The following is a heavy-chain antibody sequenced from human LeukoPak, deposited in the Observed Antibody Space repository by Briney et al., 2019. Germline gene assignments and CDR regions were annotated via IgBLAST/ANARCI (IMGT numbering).Heavy chain of an antibody. CDR3: VKSGSSRMDV. Sequence: GGSLRLSCAASGITFSSYGMSWVRQAPGKGLEWVSAISGSGGNTYYADSVKGRFTISRDNSKNTLYLRMNSLRAEDTAVYYCVKSGSSRMDVWGKGTTVTISS. D-gene: IGHD6-19*01. CDR2: ISGSGGNT. CDR1: GITFSSYG. J-gene: IGHJ6*04. V-gene: IGHV3-23*01.